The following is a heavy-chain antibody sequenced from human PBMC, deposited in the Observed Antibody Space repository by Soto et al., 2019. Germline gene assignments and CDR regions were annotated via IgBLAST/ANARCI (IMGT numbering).Heavy chain of an antibody. CDR2: IYYSGST. D-gene: IGHD2-15*01. J-gene: IGHJ4*02. CDR3: ARSGYCSGGSCYVSLDY. V-gene: IGHV4-59*01. Sequence: KGLEWIGYIYYSGSTNYNPSLKSRVTISVDTSKNQFSLKLSSVTAADTAVYYCARSGYCSGGSCYVSLDYWGQGILVTVSS.